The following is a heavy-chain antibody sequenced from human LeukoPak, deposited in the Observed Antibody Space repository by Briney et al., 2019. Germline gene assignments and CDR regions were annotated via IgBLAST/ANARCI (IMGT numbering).Heavy chain of an antibody. CDR3: ATSPLYYDILTGSDY. CDR1: GFTLSSYA. Sequence: GGSLRLSCAASGFTLSSYAMSWVRQAPGKGLEWVSAISGSGGSTYYADSVKGRFTISRDNSKNTLYLQMNSLRAEDTAVYYCATSPLYYDILTGSDYWGQGTLVTVSS. CDR2: ISGSGGST. D-gene: IGHD3-9*01. J-gene: IGHJ4*02. V-gene: IGHV3-23*01.